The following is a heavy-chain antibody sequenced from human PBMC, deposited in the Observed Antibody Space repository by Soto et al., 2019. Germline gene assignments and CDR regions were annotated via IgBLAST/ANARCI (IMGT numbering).Heavy chain of an antibody. Sequence: GGSLRLSCAASGFTFSSYAMHWVRQAPGKGLEWVAVISYDGSNKYYADSVKGRFTISRDNSKNTLYLQMNSLRAEDTAVYYCARDSELEYYYDSSGYYLDYWAQRTLVTVSS. CDR1: GFTFSSYA. V-gene: IGHV3-30-3*01. CDR3: ARDSELEYYYDSSGYYLDY. D-gene: IGHD3-22*01. CDR2: ISYDGSNK. J-gene: IGHJ4*02.